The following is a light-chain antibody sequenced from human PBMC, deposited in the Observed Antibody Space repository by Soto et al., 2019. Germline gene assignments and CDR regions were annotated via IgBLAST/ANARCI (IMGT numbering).Light chain of an antibody. CDR3: QHTYTTPLT. J-gene: IGKJ1*01. V-gene: IGKV1-39*01. CDR2: AAS. CDR1: QTISIY. Sequence: DIQMTQSPASLSASVGDRVTITCRASQTISIYLNWFQQRPGKAPNLLIYAASNLQSGVPSRFSGSGSGTDFTLTISSLQPEDFATYDCQHTYTTPLTFGRGTEVDIK.